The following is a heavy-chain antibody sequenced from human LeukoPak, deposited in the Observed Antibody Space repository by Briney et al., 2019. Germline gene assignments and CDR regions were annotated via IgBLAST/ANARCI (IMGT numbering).Heavy chain of an antibody. J-gene: IGHJ5*02. CDR2: IYYSGST. CDR3: ARSYCDSTSCYTNWFDP. V-gene: IGHV4-59*01. D-gene: IGHD2-2*02. Sequence: SETLSLTCTVSGGSISSYYWSWIRQPPGKGLEWIGYIYYSGSTNYNPSLKSRVTISVDTSKNQFSLKLSSVTAADTAVYYCARSYCDSTSCYTNWFDPWGQGTLVTVSS. CDR1: GGSISSYY.